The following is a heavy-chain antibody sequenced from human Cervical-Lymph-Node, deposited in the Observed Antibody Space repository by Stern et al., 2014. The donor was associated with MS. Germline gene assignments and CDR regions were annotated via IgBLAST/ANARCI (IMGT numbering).Heavy chain of an antibody. CDR2: IDWDDEK. D-gene: IGHD1-26*01. V-gene: IGHV2-70*17. CDR3: ARSRVGTPTDYSYYFGMDV. J-gene: IGHJ6*02. CDR1: GFSLTTPGMC. Sequence: QVTLRESGPALVKPKQTLTLTCTFSGFSLTTPGMCVGWIRQPPEKTLEWLARIDWDDEKFYSTSLKTRLTISKDTSKNQVALTMTNVDSVDTATYYCARSRVGTPTDYSYYFGMDVWGLGTTVTVSS.